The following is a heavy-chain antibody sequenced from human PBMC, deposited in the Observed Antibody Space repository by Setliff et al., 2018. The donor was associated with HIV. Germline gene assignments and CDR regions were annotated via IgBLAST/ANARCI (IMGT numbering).Heavy chain of an antibody. CDR3: ARFRGVHSSSLLDS. CDR2: GSYSGST. J-gene: IGHJ4*02. V-gene: IGHV4-39*01. D-gene: IGHD6-6*01. Sequence: KPSETLSLTCTVSGDSISSSGYWWGWIRQPPGKGLEWIGIGSYSGSTYYNPSLKSRVTISVDTSNNQLFLKVSSVTAADTAVYYCARFRGVHSSSLLDSWGQGTLVTVSS. CDR1: GDSISSSGYW.